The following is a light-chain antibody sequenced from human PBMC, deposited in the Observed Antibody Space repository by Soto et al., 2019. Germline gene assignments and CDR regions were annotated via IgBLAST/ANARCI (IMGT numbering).Light chain of an antibody. Sequence: EIVLTQSPATLSFSPWERATLSGRASQSVSSYLAWYQQKPGQAPRLLIYDASNRATGIPARFSGSGSGIDFTLTISSLQPDDFATYYCQQYNSYSTWTFGQGTKVDIK. J-gene: IGKJ1*01. CDR3: QQYNSYSTWT. CDR2: DAS. V-gene: IGKV3-11*01. CDR1: QSVSSY.